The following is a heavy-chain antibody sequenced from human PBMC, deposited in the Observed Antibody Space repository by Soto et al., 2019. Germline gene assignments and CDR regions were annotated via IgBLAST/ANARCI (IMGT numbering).Heavy chain of an antibody. CDR3: ARVNPMFHSMDV. CDR2: IYNSEST. J-gene: IGHJ6*02. D-gene: IGHD3-10*02. CDR1: GDSISSDDYY. V-gene: IGHV4-30-4*01. Sequence: QVQLQESGPGLVKPSQTLSLTCTVSGDSISSDDYYWSWIRQPPGKGLEWIGNIYNSESTYYNPSLKSRVTISVDMSKNQFSLKLSSVTAADTAVYSCARVNPMFHSMDVWGQGTTVTVSS.